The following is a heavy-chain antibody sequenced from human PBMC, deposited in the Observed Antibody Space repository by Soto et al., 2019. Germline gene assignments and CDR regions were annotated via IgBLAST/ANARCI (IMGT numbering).Heavy chain of an antibody. CDR1: GFTFSSCA. CDR3: VKDRSDTWSFDY. V-gene: IGHV3-30*18. D-gene: IGHD2-8*02. J-gene: IGHJ4*02. Sequence: QVQLVESGGGVVQPGRSLRLSCVASGFTFSSCAMHWVRQVPGKGLEWLAVVTHDGTLYPYADSVKGRFSISRDNSRKTLYLQMNGLRPEYTAVYYCVKDRSDTWSFDYWGQGTLVTVSS. CDR2: VTHDGTLY.